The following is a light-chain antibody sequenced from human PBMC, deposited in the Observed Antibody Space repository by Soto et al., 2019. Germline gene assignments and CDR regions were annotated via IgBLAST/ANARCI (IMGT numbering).Light chain of an antibody. CDR2: RNN. CDR1: SPDIGTNY. Sequence: LVAQPPPTSGTPGQRITNSCSWKSPDIGTNYVYWYQQLPGTAPKLLIYRNNQRPSGVPDRFSGSKSGTSASLAISGLRSEDEADYHCAAWDDSLSGFYVFGTGTKVTV. CDR3: AAWDDSLSGFYV. J-gene: IGLJ1*01. V-gene: IGLV1-47*01.